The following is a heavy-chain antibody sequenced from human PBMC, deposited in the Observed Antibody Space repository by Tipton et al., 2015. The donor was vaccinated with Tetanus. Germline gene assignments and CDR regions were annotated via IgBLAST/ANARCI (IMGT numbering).Heavy chain of an antibody. D-gene: IGHD2-15*01. J-gene: IGHJ3*02. CDR2: ISAYNGNT. CDR3: ARPNREHSYCSGGSCWRGTNAFDI. V-gene: IGHV1-18*04. CDR1: GYTFTSYG. Sequence: QVQLVQSGAEVKKPGASVKVSCKASGYTFTSYGISWVRQAPGQGLEWMGWISAYNGNTNYAQKLQGRVTMTTDTSTSTAYMELRSLRSDDTAVYYCARPNREHSYCSGGSCWRGTNAFDIWGQGTMVTVSS.